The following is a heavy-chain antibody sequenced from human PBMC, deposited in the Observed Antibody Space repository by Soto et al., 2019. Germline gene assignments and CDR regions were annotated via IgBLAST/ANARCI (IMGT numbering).Heavy chain of an antibody. Sequence: EGQLVESGGGLVQPGGSLRLSFATSGFILSDCAMNWVRQAPGKGLEWVSYISSSSSVIDYADSVKGLFTVSRDNARNSLYLQMNSLRAEESAVYYCARDLSWGSNWYYYMDVWGKGTTVTVSS. CDR2: ISSSSSVI. J-gene: IGHJ6*03. V-gene: IGHV3-48*01. CDR3: ARDLSWGSNWYYYMDV. D-gene: IGHD7-27*01. CDR1: GFILSDCA.